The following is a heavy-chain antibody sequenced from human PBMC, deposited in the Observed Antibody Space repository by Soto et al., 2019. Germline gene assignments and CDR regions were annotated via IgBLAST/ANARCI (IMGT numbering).Heavy chain of an antibody. D-gene: IGHD2-15*01. CDR3: ASLVVVVAATVDY. CDR2: ISSSSSYI. V-gene: IGHV3-21*01. CDR1: GFTFSSYS. J-gene: IGHJ4*02. Sequence: GGSLRLSCAASGFTFSSYSMNWVRQAPGKGLEWASSISSSSSYIYYADSVKGRFTISRDNAKNSLYLQMNSLRAEDTAVYYCASLVVVVAATVDYWGQGTLVTVSS.